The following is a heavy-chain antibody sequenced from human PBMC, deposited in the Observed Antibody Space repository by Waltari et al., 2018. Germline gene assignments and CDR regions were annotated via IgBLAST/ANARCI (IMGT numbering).Heavy chain of an antibody. CDR3: ARDDADSSNFGGF. J-gene: IGHJ4*02. D-gene: IGHD6-13*01. CDR2: IYPYSGNT. V-gene: IGHV1-18*01. CDR1: GYIFSNYG. Sequence: QLVQSGAEVKKPGASVKVSCKASGYIFSNYGITWVRKAPGQGLGWMGWIYPYSGNTKYEQSLQGRGTLTTDTSTTTAYMEIRSLRSDDTAIYYCARDDADSSNFGGFWGQGTLVTVSS.